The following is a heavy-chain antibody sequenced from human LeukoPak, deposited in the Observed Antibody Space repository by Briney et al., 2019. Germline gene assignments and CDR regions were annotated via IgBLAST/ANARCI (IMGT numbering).Heavy chain of an antibody. CDR1: GYRFTNYW. V-gene: IGHV5-51*01. CDR2: IYPGDSDT. J-gene: IGHJ4*02. CDR3: ARRPDYGGYGYYFDY. D-gene: IGHD4-23*01. Sequence: GESLKISCKGSGYRFTNYWIGGVGQRPGKGLDWMGIIYPGDSDTRYSPSFQGQVTISADKSISTAYLQWSSLKASDTAMYYCARRPDYGGYGYYFDYWAREPWSPSPQ.